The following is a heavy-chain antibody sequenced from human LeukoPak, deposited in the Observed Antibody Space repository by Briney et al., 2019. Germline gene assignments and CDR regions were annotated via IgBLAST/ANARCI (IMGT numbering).Heavy chain of an antibody. CDR1: GGSISSGSYS. CDR3: ARRYSCSGGSCYGKQQKGGLDY. V-gene: IGHV4-61*02. J-gene: IGHJ4*02. CDR2: IYTSGST. D-gene: IGHD2-15*01. Sequence: PSETLSLTCTVSGGSISSGSYSWRWIRQPAGKGLEWIGRIYTSGSTNYNPSLKSRVTISVDTSKNQFSLKLSSVTAADTAVYYCARRYSCSGGSCYGKQQKGGLDYWGQGTLVTVSS.